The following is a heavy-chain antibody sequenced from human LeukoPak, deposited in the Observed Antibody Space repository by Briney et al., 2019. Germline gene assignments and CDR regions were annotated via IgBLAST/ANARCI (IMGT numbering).Heavy chain of an antibody. V-gene: IGHV3-23*01. CDR3: AKGAGPGKVDWFDP. Sequence: SGGSLRLSCAASGFTFSAFAMTWVRQAPGKAPEWIASITGGGNSVFYAESVKGRFTFARDNSKNTLFLHMGSLRAEGTAVYYCAKGAGPGKVDWFDPWGQGTQVTVSS. CDR2: ITGGGNSV. J-gene: IGHJ5*02. D-gene: IGHD6-13*01. CDR1: GFTFSAFA.